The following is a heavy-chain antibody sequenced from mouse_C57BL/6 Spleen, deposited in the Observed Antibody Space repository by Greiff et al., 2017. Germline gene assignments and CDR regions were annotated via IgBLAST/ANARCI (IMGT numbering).Heavy chain of an antibody. Sequence: EVKLQESGGGLVKPGGSLKLSCAASGFTFSSYAMSWVRQTPEKRLEWVATIRDGGSYTDYPDNVKGRFTISRDNAKNNLYLQMSHLKSEDTAMYYCARDGDWDDYWGQGTTLTVSS. CDR1: GFTFSSYA. J-gene: IGHJ2*01. V-gene: IGHV5-4*01. CDR2: IRDGGSYT. CDR3: ARDGDWDDY. D-gene: IGHD4-1*01.